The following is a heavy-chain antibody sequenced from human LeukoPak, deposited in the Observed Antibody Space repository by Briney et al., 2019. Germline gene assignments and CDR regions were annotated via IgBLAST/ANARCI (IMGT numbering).Heavy chain of an antibody. CDR1: GGTFSSYA. V-gene: IGHV1-69*04. CDR2: IIPIFGIA. CDR3: AWTGGAAAGVDGMDV. D-gene: IGHD6-13*01. Sequence: GASVKVSCKASGGTFSSYAISWVRQAPGQGLEWMGRIIPIFGIANYAQKFQGRVTITADKSTSTAYMELSSLRSEDTAVYYCAWTGGAAAGVDGMDVWGQGTTVTVSS. J-gene: IGHJ6*02.